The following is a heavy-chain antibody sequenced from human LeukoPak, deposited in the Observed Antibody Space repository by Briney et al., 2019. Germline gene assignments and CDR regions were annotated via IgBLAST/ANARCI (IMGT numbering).Heavy chain of an antibody. J-gene: IGHJ4*02. V-gene: IGHV4-34*01. CDR2: INHSGST. CDR1: GGSFSGYY. Sequence: SETLSLTCAVSGGSFSGYYWSWIRQPPGKGLEWIGEINHSGSTNYNPSLKSRVTISVDTSKNQFSLKLSSVTAADTAVYYCARKRITMVRGVIIMGVYFDYWGQGTLVTVSS. CDR3: ARKRITMVRGVIIMGVYFDY. D-gene: IGHD3-10*01.